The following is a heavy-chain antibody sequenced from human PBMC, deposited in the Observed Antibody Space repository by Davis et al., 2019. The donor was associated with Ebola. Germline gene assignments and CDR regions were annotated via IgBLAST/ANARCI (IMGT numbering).Heavy chain of an antibody. CDR2: INQDGSEK. CDR1: GGSVSSGSYY. J-gene: IGHJ4*02. D-gene: IGHD6-6*01. CDR3: ARISQLVRSFEY. V-gene: IGHV3-7*03. Sequence: ETLSLTCTVSGGSVSSGSYYWSWIRQPPGKGLEWLANINQDGSEKSYVDSVKGRFSISRDNAKKSLSLQMDSLRPEDTAVYYCARISQLVRSFEYWGQGTLVTVSS.